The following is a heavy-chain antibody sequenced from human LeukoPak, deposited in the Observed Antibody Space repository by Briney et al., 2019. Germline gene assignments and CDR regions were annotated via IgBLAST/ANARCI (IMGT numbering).Heavy chain of an antibody. Sequence: GGSLRLSCAASGFTFSSYGMHWVRQAPGKGLEWVAFIRYDGSNKYYADSVKGRFTISRDNSKNTLYLQMNSLRAEDTAVYYCAKTEGSGYKYNWFDPWGQGTLVTVSS. CDR3: AKTEGSGYKYNWFDP. V-gene: IGHV3-30*02. CDR1: GFTFSSYG. CDR2: IRYDGSNK. D-gene: IGHD3-22*01. J-gene: IGHJ5*02.